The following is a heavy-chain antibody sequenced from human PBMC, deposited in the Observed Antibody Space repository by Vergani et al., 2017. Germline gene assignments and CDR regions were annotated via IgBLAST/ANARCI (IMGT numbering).Heavy chain of an antibody. V-gene: IGHV3-30*03. CDR2: ISYDGSNK. CDR1: GFTFSSYG. D-gene: IGHD6-19*01. Sequence: VQLLESGGDLVQPGGSLRLSCAASGFTFSSYGMHWVRQAPGEGLEWVAVISYDGSNKYYADSVKGRFTISRDNSKNTLYLQMNSLRAEDTAVYYCARAGIAVAGTGYYYYMDVWGKGTTVTVSS. J-gene: IGHJ6*03. CDR3: ARAGIAVAGTGYYYYMDV.